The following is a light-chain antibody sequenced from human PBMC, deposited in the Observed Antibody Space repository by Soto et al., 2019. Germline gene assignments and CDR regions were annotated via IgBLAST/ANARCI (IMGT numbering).Light chain of an antibody. CDR2: DVT. Sequence: QSALTQPASVSGSPGQSITISCSGTRGDVGGYNYVYWHQHHPGKAPKLLLYDVTNRPSGVSNRFSASKSGHTASLTISGLQPEDEADYYCSSYTSRSTYVFGTGTKVTVL. V-gene: IGLV2-14*03. J-gene: IGLJ1*01. CDR3: SSYTSRSTYV. CDR1: RGDVGGYNY.